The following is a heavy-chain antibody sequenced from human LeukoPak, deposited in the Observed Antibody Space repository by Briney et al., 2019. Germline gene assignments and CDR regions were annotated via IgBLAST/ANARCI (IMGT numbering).Heavy chain of an antibody. CDR3: ARRYYGSGRINWIDP. D-gene: IGHD3-10*01. V-gene: IGHV4-38-2*02. J-gene: IGHJ5*02. CDR2: INHSGST. CDR1: GYSISSGYY. Sequence: SETLSLTCTVSGYSISSGYYWGWIRQPPGKGLEWIGEINHSGSTNYNPSLKSRVTISVDTSKNQFSLKLSSVTAADTAVYYCARRYYGSGRINWIDPWGQGTLVTVSS.